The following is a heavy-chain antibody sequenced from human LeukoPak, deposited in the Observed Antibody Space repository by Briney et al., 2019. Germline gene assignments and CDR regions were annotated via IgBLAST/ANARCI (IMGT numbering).Heavy chain of an antibody. CDR3: ARGNYYDRSGLDY. J-gene: IGHJ4*02. D-gene: IGHD3-22*01. V-gene: IGHV3-33*01. Sequence: GGSLRLSCGASGFIFRNYGMHWVRQAPGRGLQWVAVIYSDGSNKNSADSVRGRFTISRDNSKNALYLQMNSLRAEDTAVYYCARGNYYDRSGLDYWGQGTLVTVSS. CDR2: IYSDGSNK. CDR1: GFIFRNYG.